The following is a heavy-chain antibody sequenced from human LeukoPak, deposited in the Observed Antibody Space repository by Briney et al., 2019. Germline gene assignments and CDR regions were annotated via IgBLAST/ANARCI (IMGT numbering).Heavy chain of an antibody. V-gene: IGHV1-8*01. D-gene: IGHD7-27*01. CDR2: MNPKSSNT. Sequence: GASVKVSCKTSGYTFTNYDINWVRQATGQGLEWMGWMNPKSSNTGSAQRFQGRVTLTRDTSISTAYMELSSLRSEDTAVYYCARVWGSIDYWGQGTLVTVSS. CDR1: GYTFTNYD. J-gene: IGHJ4*02. CDR3: ARVWGSIDY.